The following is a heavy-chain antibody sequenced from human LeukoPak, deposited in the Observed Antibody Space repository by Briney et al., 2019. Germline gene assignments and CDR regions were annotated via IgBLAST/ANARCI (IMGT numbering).Heavy chain of an antibody. D-gene: IGHD2-2*01. CDR3: ARDTVVPAAPGYFDYYGMDV. Sequence: ASVKVSCKASGFTFTSSAMQWVRRARGQRLEGIGWIVVGSGNTNYAQKFQERVTITRDMSTSTAYMELSSLRSEDTAVYYCARDTVVPAAPGYFDYYGMDVWGKGTTVTVSS. V-gene: IGHV1-58*02. J-gene: IGHJ6*04. CDR1: GFTFTSSA. CDR2: IVVGSGNT.